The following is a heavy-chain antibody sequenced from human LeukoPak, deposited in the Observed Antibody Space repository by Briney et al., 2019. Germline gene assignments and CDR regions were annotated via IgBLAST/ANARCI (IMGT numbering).Heavy chain of an antibody. V-gene: IGHV3-23*01. J-gene: IGHJ6*03. CDR1: GFTFSSYG. CDR2: ISGSGGST. CDR3: ARGDMVRGVITYYYYYYMDV. D-gene: IGHD3-10*01. Sequence: PGGSLRLSCAASGFTFSSYGMSWVRQAPGKGLEWVSAISGSGGSTYYADSVKGRFTISRDNSKNTLYLQMNSLRAEDTAVYYCARGDMVRGVITYYYYYYMDVWGKGTTVTISS.